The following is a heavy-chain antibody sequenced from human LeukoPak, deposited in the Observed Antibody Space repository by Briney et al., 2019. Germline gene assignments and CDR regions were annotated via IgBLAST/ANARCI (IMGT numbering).Heavy chain of an antibody. D-gene: IGHD3-16*01. Sequence: PGGTLRLSCVASGVPIDRYCRSWVRQAPGKGLEWVANIKHDGSEKNVVDSVKGRFTISRDNAENSLFLQMNSLRADDTAVYFCARQPIYEAYFDFWGQGTLVTVSS. V-gene: IGHV3-7*01. CDR2: IKHDGSEK. J-gene: IGHJ4*02. CDR1: GVPIDRYC. CDR3: ARQPIYEAYFDF.